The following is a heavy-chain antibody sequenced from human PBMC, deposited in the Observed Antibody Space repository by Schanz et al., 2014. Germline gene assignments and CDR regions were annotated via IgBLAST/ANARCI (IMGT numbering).Heavy chain of an antibody. Sequence: EVQLLESGGGLVQPGGSLRLSCEASGFSFGNYGMSWVRQAPGKGLEWVSGFDAHDGRAYYADSAKGRFTISRDNSKSTLYVEMNSLRVEDTAVYYCAKTLFPGGTQTFGNWGRGTLVNDSS. CDR3: AKTLFPGGTQTFGN. D-gene: IGHD2-8*02. CDR2: FDAHDGRA. J-gene: IGHJ4*02. V-gene: IGHV3-23*01. CDR1: GFSFGNYG.